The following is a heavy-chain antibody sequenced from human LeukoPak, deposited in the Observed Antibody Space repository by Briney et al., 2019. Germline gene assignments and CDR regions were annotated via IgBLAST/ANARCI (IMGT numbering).Heavy chain of an antibody. CDR1: GFAFSSSW. CDR2: IKQDGSET. D-gene: IGHD2-2*01. V-gene: IGHV3-7*01. J-gene: IGHJ6*03. CDR3: ARRAPGYCITTSCPDTYYYYYYMDV. Sequence: GGSLRLSCAASGFAFSSSWMSWVRQAPGKGLEWVANIKQDGSETYYVDSLKGRFTVSRDNAKNSVYLLMNNLRAEDTAVYYCARRAPGYCITTSCPDTYYYYYYMDVWGKGTTVTVSS.